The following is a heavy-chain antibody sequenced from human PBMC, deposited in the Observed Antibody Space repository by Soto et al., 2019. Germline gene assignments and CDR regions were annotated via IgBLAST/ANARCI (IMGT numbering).Heavy chain of an antibody. CDR1: GGTFSSYT. CDR3: ASPDCSGGSCYGAYNYYYYYYMDV. V-gene: IGHV1-69*02. CDR2: IIPILGIA. Sequence: QVQLVKSGAEVKKPGSSVKVSCKASGGTFSSYTISWVRQAPGQGLEWMGRIIPILGIANYAQKFQGRVTITADKSTSTAYMELSSLRSEDTAVYYCASPDCSGGSCYGAYNYYYYYYMDVWGKGTTVTVSS. D-gene: IGHD2-15*01. J-gene: IGHJ6*03.